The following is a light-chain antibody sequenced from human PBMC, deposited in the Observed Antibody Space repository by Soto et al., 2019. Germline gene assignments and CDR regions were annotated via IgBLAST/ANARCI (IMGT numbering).Light chain of an antibody. CDR3: ATWDDSLNARGV. CDR2: NNN. V-gene: IGLV1-44*01. CDR1: RSNIGNNA. Sequence: QSVLTQTPSASGTPGQTVTISCSGSRSNIGNNAVSWYQQFPGTAPKLLIYNNNQRPSGVPDRVSGSKSGTSASLAISGLQSEDEADYYCATWDDSLNARGVFGGGTQLTVL. J-gene: IGLJ3*02.